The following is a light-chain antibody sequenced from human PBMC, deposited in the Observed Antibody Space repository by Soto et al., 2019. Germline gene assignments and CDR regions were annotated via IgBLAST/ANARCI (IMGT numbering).Light chain of an antibody. Sequence: EIVMTQSPATLSVSPGEGATLSCRASQGIGTALAWYQQKPGQPPRLLIFGASTRATGIPARFSGSGSEAEFALTISTLQSEDFAVYYCQQYSVWPLTFGGGTKVEIK. J-gene: IGKJ4*01. CDR3: QQYSVWPLT. CDR2: GAS. V-gene: IGKV3D-15*01. CDR1: QGIGTA.